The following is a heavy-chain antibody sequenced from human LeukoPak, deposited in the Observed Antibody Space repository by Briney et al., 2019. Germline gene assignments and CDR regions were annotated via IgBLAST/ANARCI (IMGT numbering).Heavy chain of an antibody. Sequence: SGTLSLTCGVSGGSISSSNWWSWVRQPPGKGLEWIGEIYHSGNTNYNPSLKSRVTISVDKSKNQFSLKLNSVTAADTAVYFCARHWRYSGSYNWFDPWGQGTLVTVSS. D-gene: IGHD1-26*01. CDR2: IYHSGNT. J-gene: IGHJ5*02. CDR3: ARHWRYSGSYNWFDP. CDR1: GGSISSSNW. V-gene: IGHV4-4*02.